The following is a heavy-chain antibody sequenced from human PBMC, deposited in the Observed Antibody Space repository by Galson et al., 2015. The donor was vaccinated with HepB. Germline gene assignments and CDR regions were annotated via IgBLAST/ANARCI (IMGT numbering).Heavy chain of an antibody. V-gene: IGHV3-9*01. D-gene: IGHD3-16*01. CDR3: ARAPKGWGPSDS. CDR2: ITWDGVLI. CDR1: GFTFDDYA. J-gene: IGHJ4*02. Sequence: SLRLSCAASGFTFDDYAIYWVRQVPGKGLEWVSGITWDGVLINYPDAVNGRFTVSRNNVKSCLYLQMNDLRPGDTALYFCARAPKGWGPSDSWGQGTLVTGSA.